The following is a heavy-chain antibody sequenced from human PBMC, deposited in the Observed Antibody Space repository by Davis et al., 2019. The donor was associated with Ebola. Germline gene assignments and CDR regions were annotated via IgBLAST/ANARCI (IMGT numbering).Heavy chain of an antibody. CDR2: ISYDGSNK. D-gene: IGHD2-15*01. J-gene: IGHJ6*02. Sequence: GESLKISCAASGFTFSSYGMHWVRQAPGKGLEWVAVISYDGSNKYYADSVKGRFTISRDNSKNTLYLQMNSLRSEDTAVYYCARVGDCSGGSCYVLRYYYYGMDVWGQGTTVTVSS. CDR1: GFTFSSYG. CDR3: ARVGDCSGGSCYVLRYYYYGMDV. V-gene: IGHV3-30*03.